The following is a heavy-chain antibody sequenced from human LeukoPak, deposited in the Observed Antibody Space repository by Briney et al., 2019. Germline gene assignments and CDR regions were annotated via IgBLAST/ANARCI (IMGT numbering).Heavy chain of an antibody. CDR1: GGSISSYY. CDR2: IYYSGST. J-gene: IGHJ5*02. D-gene: IGHD3-22*01. CDR3: ARKVLYYYDSSGYYRHGNWFDP. Sequence: SETLSLTCTVSGGSISSYYWSWIRQPPGKGLEWIGYIYYSGSTNYNPSLKSRVTISVDTSKNQFSLKLSSVTAEDTAVYYCARKVLYYYDSSGYYRHGNWFDPWGQGTLVTVSS. V-gene: IGHV4-59*01.